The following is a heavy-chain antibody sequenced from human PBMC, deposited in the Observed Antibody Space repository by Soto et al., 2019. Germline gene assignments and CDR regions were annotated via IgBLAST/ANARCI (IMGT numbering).Heavy chain of an antibody. J-gene: IGHJ4*02. D-gene: IGHD4-17*01. V-gene: IGHV4-59*01. Sequence: SETLSLTCTVSGGSISSYYWSWIRQPPGKGLEWIGYIYYSGSTNYNPSLKSRVTISVDTSKNQFSLKLSSVTAADTAVYYCARWNDYVDSFDYWGQGTLVTVSS. CDR1: GGSISSYY. CDR3: ARWNDYVDSFDY. CDR2: IYYSGST.